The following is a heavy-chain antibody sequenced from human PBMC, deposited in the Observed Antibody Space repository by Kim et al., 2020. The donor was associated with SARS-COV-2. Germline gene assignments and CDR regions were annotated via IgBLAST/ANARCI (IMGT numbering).Heavy chain of an antibody. CDR3: ARVPCTNGVCYTYRGYFDY. D-gene: IGHD2-8*01. Sequence: SVKVSCKASGGTFSSYAISWVRQAPGQGLEWMGGIIPIFGTANYAQKFQGRVTITADESTSTAYMELSSLRSEDTAVYYCARVPCTNGVCYTYRGYFDYWGQGTLVTVSS. V-gene: IGHV1-69*13. J-gene: IGHJ4*02. CDR1: GGTFSSYA. CDR2: IIPIFGTA.